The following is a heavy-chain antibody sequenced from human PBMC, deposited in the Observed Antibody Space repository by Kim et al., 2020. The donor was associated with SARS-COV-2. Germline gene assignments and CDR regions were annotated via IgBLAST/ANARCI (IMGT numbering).Heavy chain of an antibody. CDR3: ARDVRYYYDSSGYYDRVFDI. D-gene: IGHD3-22*01. Sequence: ASVKVSCKASGYTFTSYAMNWVRQAPGQGLEWMGWINTNTGNPTYAQGFTGRFVFSLDTSFSTAYLQISSLKAEDTAVYYCARDVRYYYDSSGYYDRVFDIWGQGTMVTVSS. V-gene: IGHV7-4-1*02. CDR2: INTNTGNP. CDR1: GYTFTSYA. J-gene: IGHJ3*02.